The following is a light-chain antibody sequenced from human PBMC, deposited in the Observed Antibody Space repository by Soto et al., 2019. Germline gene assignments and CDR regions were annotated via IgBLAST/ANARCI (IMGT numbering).Light chain of an antibody. Sequence: DIQLTQSPSFLSASVGDRVTITCRASQGISGYLAWYQQTPGKAPKVLIYGASNLQSGVPPRFSGSGSGTDFTLAISSLQPEDSATYYCLQDINYPWTFGQGTKVDIK. CDR2: GAS. CDR3: LQDINYPWT. J-gene: IGKJ1*01. CDR1: QGISGY. V-gene: IGKV1-9*01.